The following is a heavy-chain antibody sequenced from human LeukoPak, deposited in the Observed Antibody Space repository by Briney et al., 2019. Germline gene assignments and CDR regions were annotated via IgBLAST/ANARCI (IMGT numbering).Heavy chain of an antibody. D-gene: IGHD5-18*01. Sequence: GGSLRLSCVASRFTLSSYWMNWVRQAPGKGLVWVARTNYDGSYTDYADSVKGRFIISRDNAKNTLYLQMNSLRAEDTAVYYCAKDPFMDTAMEDYWGQGTLVTVSS. J-gene: IGHJ4*02. V-gene: IGHV3-74*01. CDR3: AKDPFMDTAMEDY. CDR1: RFTLSSYW. CDR2: TNYDGSYT.